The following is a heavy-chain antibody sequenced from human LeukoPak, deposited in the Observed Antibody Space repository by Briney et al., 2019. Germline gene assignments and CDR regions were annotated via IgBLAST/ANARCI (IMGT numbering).Heavy chain of an antibody. CDR1: GYTFTSYY. V-gene: IGHV1-46*01. D-gene: IGHD3-3*01. J-gene: IGHJ3*02. Sequence: ASVRVSCKASGYTFTSYYMHWMRQAPGQGLEWMGIINPSGGSTSYAQKFQGRVTMTRDTSTSTVYMELSSLRSEDTAVYYCASLVGWSGYYSDAFDIWGQGTMVTVSS. CDR2: INPSGGST. CDR3: ASLVGWSGYYSDAFDI.